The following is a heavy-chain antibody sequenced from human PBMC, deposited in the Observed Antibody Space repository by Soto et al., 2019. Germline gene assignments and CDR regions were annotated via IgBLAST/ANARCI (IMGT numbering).Heavy chain of an antibody. V-gene: IGHV1-3*01. CDR2: INAGNGHT. CDR1: EYTFTSYV. CDR3: ARELQGLYYFDY. J-gene: IGHJ4*02. D-gene: IGHD4-4*01. Sequence: SSVKVSCKASEYTFTSYVMHWVRQAPGQSLEWIGWINAGNGHTKYSQKFQDRVTITRDTSANTAYMELSRLRSEDTAVYYCARELQGLYYFDYWGQGALVTVSS.